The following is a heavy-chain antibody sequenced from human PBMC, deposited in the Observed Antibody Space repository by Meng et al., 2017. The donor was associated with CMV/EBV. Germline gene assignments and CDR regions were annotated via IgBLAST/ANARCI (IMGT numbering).Heavy chain of an antibody. D-gene: IGHD2-2*01. V-gene: IGHV4-30-4*02. CDR1: GGSISSGDYY. CDR2: IYYSGST. J-gene: IGHJ6*02. CDR3: ARVRVPAATYYYYGMDV. Sequence: SETLSLTCTVSGGSISSGDYYWSWIRQPPGKGLEWIGYIYYSGSTYYNPSLKSRVTISVDTSKNQFSLKLSSVTAADTAVYYCARVRVPAATYYYYGMDVWGQGTTVTVSS.